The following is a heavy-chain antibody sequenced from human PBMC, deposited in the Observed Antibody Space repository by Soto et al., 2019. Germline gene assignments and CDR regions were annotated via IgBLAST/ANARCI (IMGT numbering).Heavy chain of an antibody. D-gene: IGHD3-9*01. J-gene: IGHJ4*02. V-gene: IGHV5-51*01. CDR3: ARHATYYDILSGYYFDY. Sequence: SLKISCKGSGYSFTSYKIGWVRQMPGKGLEWMGIIYPGDSDPRYSPSFQGQVTISADKSTSTAYLQWSSLKASDTAMYYCARHATYYDILSGYYFDYWGQGTLVTVSS. CDR2: IYPGDSDP. CDR1: GYSFTSYK.